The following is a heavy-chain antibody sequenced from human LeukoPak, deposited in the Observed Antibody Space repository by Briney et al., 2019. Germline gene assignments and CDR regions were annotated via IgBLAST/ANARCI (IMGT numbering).Heavy chain of an antibody. CDR3: AREEVATTHFDY. V-gene: IGHV4-31*03. J-gene: IGHJ4*02. CDR1: GGSISSGGYY. Sequence: SETLSLTCTVSGGSISSGGYYWSWIRQHPGKGLEWIGYIYYSGSTCYNPSLKSRVTISVDTSKNQFSLKLSSVTAADTAVYYCAREEVATTHFDYWGQGTLVTVSS. D-gene: IGHD5-12*01. CDR2: IYYSGST.